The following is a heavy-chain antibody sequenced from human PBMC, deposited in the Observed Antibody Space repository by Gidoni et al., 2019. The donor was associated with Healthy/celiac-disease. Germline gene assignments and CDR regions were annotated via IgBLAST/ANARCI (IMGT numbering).Heavy chain of an antibody. CDR1: GCSISSGCYS. V-gene: IGHV4-30-2*01. J-gene: IGHJ4*02. D-gene: IGHD3-10*01. Sequence: QLQLQESGSGLVKPSQTLSLTCAFSGCSISSGCYSCSWLRQPPGKGLEWIGYIYHSGRTYYNPYRKSRVTISVDRAKNQFSLKLSSVTAAETAGYYCARAEPGSYEGLDYGGQGTLVTVS. CDR3: ARAEPGSYEGLDY. CDR2: IYHSGRT.